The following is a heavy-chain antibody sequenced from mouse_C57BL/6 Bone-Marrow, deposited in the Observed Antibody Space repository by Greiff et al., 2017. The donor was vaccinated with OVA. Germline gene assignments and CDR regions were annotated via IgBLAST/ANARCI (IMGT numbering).Heavy chain of an antibody. CDR2: IHPNSGST. CDR3: AKGPITTVVATYPKDFDV. CDR1: GYTFTSYW. Sequence: VQLQQSGAELARPGASVKLSCKASGYTFTSYWMHWVKQRPGQGLEWIGMIHPNSGSTNYNEKFKSKATLTVDKSSSTAYMQLSSLTSEDSAVYYCAKGPITTVVATYPKDFDVWGTGTTVTVSS. J-gene: IGHJ1*03. D-gene: IGHD1-1*01. V-gene: IGHV1-64*01.